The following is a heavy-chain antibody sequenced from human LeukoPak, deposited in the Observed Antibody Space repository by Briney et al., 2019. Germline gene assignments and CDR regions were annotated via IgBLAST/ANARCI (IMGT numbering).Heavy chain of an antibody. Sequence: PGGCLRLSFAVSGFTFRSYAMGSGRQTPGKGLEWVSAISGSGGSTYYADSVKSRFPISRDNSKHTLYQQMNSLRAEDTAVYYCARDPIVVVPAAIRPRSNWFDPWGKGTLVTVSS. V-gene: IGHV3-23*01. CDR1: GFTFRSYA. CDR2: ISGSGGST. CDR3: ARDPIVVVPAAIRPRSNWFDP. D-gene: IGHD2-2*02. J-gene: IGHJ5*02.